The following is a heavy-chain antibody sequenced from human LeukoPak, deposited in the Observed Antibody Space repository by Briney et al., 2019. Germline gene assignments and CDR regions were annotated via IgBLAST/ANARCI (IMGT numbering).Heavy chain of an antibody. CDR2: IYPGDSDT. Sequence: ESLKISCKGSGDSFTTYWIAWVRQMPGKGLEWMGIIYPGDSDTRYSPSFQGQVTISADKSISTAYLQWSSLKASDTAMYYCATRSYYYDSSGYNLDYWGQGTLVTVSS. V-gene: IGHV5-51*01. J-gene: IGHJ4*02. CDR1: GDSFTTYW. D-gene: IGHD3-22*01. CDR3: ATRSYYYDSSGYNLDY.